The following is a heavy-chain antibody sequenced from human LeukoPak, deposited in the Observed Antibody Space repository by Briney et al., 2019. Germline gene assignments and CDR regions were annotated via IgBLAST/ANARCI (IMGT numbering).Heavy chain of an antibody. J-gene: IGHJ5*02. CDR3: ARITAAAGWFDP. V-gene: IGHV4-59*01. CDR2: IYYSGST. D-gene: IGHD6-13*01. CDR1: GGSISNYY. Sequence: SETLSLTCTVSGGSISNYYWSWIRQPPGMGLEWIGNIYYSGSTNYNPSLKSRVTISVDASKNQFSLKLNSVTAADTAVYYCARITAAAGWFDPWGQGTLVTVSS.